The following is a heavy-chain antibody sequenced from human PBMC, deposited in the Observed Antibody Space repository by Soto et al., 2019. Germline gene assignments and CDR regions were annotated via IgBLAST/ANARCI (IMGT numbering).Heavy chain of an antibody. CDR2: IYYSGST. CDR3: ARGNLAVHWYFDL. D-gene: IGHD1-1*01. CDR1: GGSISSGDYY. V-gene: IGHV4-30-4*01. J-gene: IGHJ2*01. Sequence: QVQLQESGPGLVKPSQTLSLTCTVSGGSISSGDYYWSWIRQPPGKGLEWIGYIYYSGSTYYNPSLKSRVTISVDTSKNQFSLKLSSVTATDTAVYYCARGNLAVHWYFDLWGRGTLVTVSS.